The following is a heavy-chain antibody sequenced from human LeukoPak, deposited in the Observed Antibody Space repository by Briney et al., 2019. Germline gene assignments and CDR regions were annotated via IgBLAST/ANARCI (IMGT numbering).Heavy chain of an antibody. V-gene: IGHV3-33*01. D-gene: IGHD2-8*01. CDR3: ARDPMVYAPNYYYYYMDV. J-gene: IGHJ6*03. Sequence: GRTLRLSCAASGFTFSSYGMHWVRQAPGKGLEWVAVIWYDGSNKYYADSVKGRFTISRDNSKNTLYLQMNSLRAEDTAVYYCARDPMVYAPNYYYYYMDVWGKGTTVTVSS. CDR2: IWYDGSNK. CDR1: GFTFSSYG.